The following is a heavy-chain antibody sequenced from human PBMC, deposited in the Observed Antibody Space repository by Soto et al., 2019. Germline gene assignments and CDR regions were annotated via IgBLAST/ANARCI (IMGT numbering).Heavy chain of an antibody. Sequence: PGESLTLSCKGSGYSFTSYWIGWVRQMPGKGLEWMGIIYPGDSDAKYNPSFQGQVTISADKSITTTYLQWSSLKASDTAIYYCAASIFYYGMDVWGQGTTVTVSS. CDR3: AASIFYYGMDV. V-gene: IGHV5-51*01. J-gene: IGHJ6*02. CDR2: IYPGDSDA. CDR1: GYSFTSYW.